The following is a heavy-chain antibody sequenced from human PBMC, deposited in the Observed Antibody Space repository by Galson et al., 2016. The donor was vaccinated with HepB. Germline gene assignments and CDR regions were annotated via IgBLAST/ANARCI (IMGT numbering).Heavy chain of an antibody. D-gene: IGHD2-21*01. CDR1: SASISGTEYY. CDR2: IYHTEST. Sequence: ETLSLTCSVSSASISGTEYYWGWIRQPPGRGLEWIGSIYHTESTYYNPSLESRVTISMDTSKNQLSLRLNSVAAADTGVYYCATGIVVAGKMYYYYMDVWGKGTTVTVSS. V-gene: IGHV4-39*01. CDR3: ATGIVVAGKMYYYYMDV. J-gene: IGHJ6*03.